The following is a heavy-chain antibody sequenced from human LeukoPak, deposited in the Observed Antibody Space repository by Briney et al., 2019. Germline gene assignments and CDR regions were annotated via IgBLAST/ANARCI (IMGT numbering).Heavy chain of an antibody. D-gene: IGHD3-16*01. CDR3: ARHYTGTGGKFDP. CDR1: GFTVGSNY. Sequence: PGGSLRLSCAASGFTVGSNYMSWVRQAPGKGLEWVSVIYSGGSTYYADSVKGRFSISRDNSKNTLYLQMNSLRAEDTAVYYCARHYTGTGGKFDPWGQGTLVTVSS. CDR2: IYSGGST. J-gene: IGHJ5*02. V-gene: IGHV3-66*04.